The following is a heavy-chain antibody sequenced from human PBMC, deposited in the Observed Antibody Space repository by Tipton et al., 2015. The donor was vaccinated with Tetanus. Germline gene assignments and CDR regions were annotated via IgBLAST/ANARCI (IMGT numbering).Heavy chain of an antibody. D-gene: IGHD3-9*01. CDR3: ARDLRLYDILTGWVDAFDI. Sequence: QVQLVQSGAEVKKPGASVKVSCKASGYTFTRYGLTWVRQAPGQGPEWMGWINTNTGNPTYAQGFTGRFVFSLDTSVNTAYLQISSPQAEDTAVYFCARDLRLYDILTGWVDAFDIWGQGTMVTVSS. CDR1: GYTFTRYG. CDR2: INTNTGNP. V-gene: IGHV7-4-1*02. J-gene: IGHJ3*02.